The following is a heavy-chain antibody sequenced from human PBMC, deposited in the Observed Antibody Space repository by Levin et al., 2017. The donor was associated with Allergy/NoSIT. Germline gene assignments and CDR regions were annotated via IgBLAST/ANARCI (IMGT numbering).Heavy chain of an antibody. J-gene: IGHJ6*03. CDR1: GYSFTSYW. V-gene: IGHV5-51*01. CDR2: IHPGDSDT. CDR3: ARRGTRDYYYCMDV. D-gene: IGHD2-15*01. Sequence: KVSCQGSGYSFTSYWIGWVRQMPGKGLEWMGIIHPGDSDTRYSPSFQGQVTISADKSISTAYLQWSSLKASDTAIYYCARRGTRDYYYCMDVWGKGTTVTVSS.